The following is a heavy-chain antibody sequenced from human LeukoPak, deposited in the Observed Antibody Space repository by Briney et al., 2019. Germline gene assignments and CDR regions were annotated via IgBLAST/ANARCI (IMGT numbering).Heavy chain of an antibody. D-gene: IGHD6-19*01. V-gene: IGHV3-7*01. Sequence: GGSLRLSCAASGCTFSSYWMSWVRQAPGKGLEWVANIKQDGSEKYYVDSVKGRFTISRDNAKNSLYLQMNSLRAEDTAVYYCAKELQEWLVPYYFDYWGQGTLVTVSS. CDR1: GCTFSSYW. CDR2: IKQDGSEK. CDR3: AKELQEWLVPYYFDY. J-gene: IGHJ4*02.